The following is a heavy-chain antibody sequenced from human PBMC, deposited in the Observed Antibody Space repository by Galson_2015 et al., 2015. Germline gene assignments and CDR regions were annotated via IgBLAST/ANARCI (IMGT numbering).Heavy chain of an antibody. Sequence: SLRLSCAASGFTFSSYWMSWVRQAPGKGLEWVANIKQDGSEKYYVDSVKGRFTISRDNAKNSLYLQMNSLRAEDTAVYYCAKDRGSSWYYFDYWGQGTLVTVSS. D-gene: IGHD6-13*01. CDR2: IKQDGSEK. CDR3: AKDRGSSWYYFDY. J-gene: IGHJ4*02. V-gene: IGHV3-7*01. CDR1: GFTFSSYW.